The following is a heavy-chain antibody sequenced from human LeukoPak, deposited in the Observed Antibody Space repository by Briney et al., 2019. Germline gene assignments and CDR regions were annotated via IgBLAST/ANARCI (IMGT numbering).Heavy chain of an antibody. CDR1: GGTFSSYA. J-gene: IGHJ6*02. CDR3: ARPRGDYIAYYYYGMDV. CDR2: IIPIFGTA. D-gene: IGHD4-17*01. Sequence: SVKVSCKASGGTFSSYAISWVRQAPGRGLEWMGGIIPIFGTANYAQKFQGRVTITADESTSTAYMELSSLRSEDTAVYYCARPRGDYIAYYYYGMDVWGQGTTVTVSS. V-gene: IGHV1-69*13.